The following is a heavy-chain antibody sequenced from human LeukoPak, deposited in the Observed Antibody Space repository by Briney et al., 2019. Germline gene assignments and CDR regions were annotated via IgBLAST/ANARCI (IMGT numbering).Heavy chain of an antibody. CDR2: ISGSGGST. CDR3: AKGTLPPSGDKYFFDY. CDR1: GFTFSSYA. Sequence: PGGSLRLSCAASGFTFSSYAMSWVRQAPGKGLEWVSTISGSGGSTYCADSVKGRFTISRDDSKNTLYLQMNSLRADDTAVYSCAKGTLPPSGDKYFFDYWGPGTLVTVSS. J-gene: IGHJ4*02. D-gene: IGHD2-15*01. V-gene: IGHV3-23*01.